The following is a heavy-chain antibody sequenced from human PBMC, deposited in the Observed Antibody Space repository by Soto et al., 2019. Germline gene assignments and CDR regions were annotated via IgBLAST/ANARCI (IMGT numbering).Heavy chain of an antibody. V-gene: IGHV3-23*01. Sequence: GGSLRLSCAASGCTFSSYAMSWGRQAPGKGREWVSAISGSGGSTYYADSVKGRFSISRDNSTNPLYLQLNSLRAQDPAVYYSAKDAPRGDYFPEKPPYYFDYWGQGTLVTVSS. J-gene: IGHJ4*02. CDR1: GCTFSSYA. CDR2: ISGSGGST. CDR3: AKDAPRGDYFPEKPPYYFDY. D-gene: IGHD4-17*01.